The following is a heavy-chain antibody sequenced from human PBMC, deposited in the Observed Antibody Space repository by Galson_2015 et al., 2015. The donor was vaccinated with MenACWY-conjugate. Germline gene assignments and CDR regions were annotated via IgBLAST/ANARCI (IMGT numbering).Heavy chain of an antibody. D-gene: IGHD6-19*01. CDR1: GGSISSSSYY. CDR2: IYYSGST. J-gene: IGHJ6*02. Sequence: TLSLTCTVSGGSISSSSYYWGWIRQPPGKGLEWIGSIYYSGSTYDNPSLKSRVTISVDTSKNQFSLKLSSVTAADTAVYYCARLDPAGQYYYYGMDVWGQGTTVTVSS. V-gene: IGHV4-39*01. CDR3: ARLDPAGQYYYYGMDV.